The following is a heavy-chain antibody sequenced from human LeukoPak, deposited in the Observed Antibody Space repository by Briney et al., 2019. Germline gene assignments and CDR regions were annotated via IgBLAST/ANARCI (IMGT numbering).Heavy chain of an antibody. CDR3: AKSTWVASYYYDSSGYT. D-gene: IGHD3-22*01. CDR1: GFTFSSYA. CDR2: ISGSGGST. J-gene: IGHJ5*02. V-gene: IGHV3-23*01. Sequence: PGGSLRLSCAASGFTFSSYAMSWVRQAPGKGLEWVSVISGSGGSTYYADSVKGRFTISRDNSKNTLYLQMNSLRAEDTAVYYCAKSTWVASYYYDSSGYTWGQRTLVTVSS.